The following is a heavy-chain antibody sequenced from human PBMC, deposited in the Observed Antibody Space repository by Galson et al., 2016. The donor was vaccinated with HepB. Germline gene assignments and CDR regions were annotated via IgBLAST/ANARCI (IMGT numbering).Heavy chain of an antibody. V-gene: IGHV4-39*01. CDR2: IHSSGTS. CDR1: GDSISNVCRH. J-gene: IGHJ4*02. CDR3: VRLATAAAVANRRGSVY. D-gene: IGHD6-13*01. Sequence: SETLSLTCSVSGDSISNVCRHWGWFRQSPGMGLEYIGSIHSSGTSYYSPSLTSRVTVSADTSRNQFFLRLTSVTAADTAIYYCVRLATAAAVANRRGSVYWGQGTRVTVSS.